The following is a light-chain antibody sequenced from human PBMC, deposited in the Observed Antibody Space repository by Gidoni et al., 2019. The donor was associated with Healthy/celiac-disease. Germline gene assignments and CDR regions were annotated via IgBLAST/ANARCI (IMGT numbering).Light chain of an antibody. CDR3: QQSYSTPLDT. Sequence: DIQITHSPSSLSASVGDRVTITCRARHSISSYLNWYQQKPGKAPKLLIYAASSLQSGVPSRFSGSGSGTDFTLTISSLQPEDFATYYCQQSYSTPLDTFGQGTKLEIK. CDR1: HSISSY. CDR2: AAS. J-gene: IGKJ2*01. V-gene: IGKV1-39*01.